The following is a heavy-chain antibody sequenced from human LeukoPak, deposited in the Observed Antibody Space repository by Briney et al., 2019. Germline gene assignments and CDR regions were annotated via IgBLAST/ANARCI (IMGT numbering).Heavy chain of an antibody. V-gene: IGHV3-7*03. J-gene: IGHJ2*01. CDR2: IKEDGSEK. D-gene: IGHD5-12*01. Sequence: PAGSVRLSCSASGFTLNSCWMSWLGQAPGKGLQWVANIKEDGSEKNYVDSVKGRFTISRDNAKNSLHVQMSSLGAEDTALYYCARWLHWYFDLWGRGTRVTVSS. CDR1: GFTLNSCW. CDR3: ARWLHWYFDL.